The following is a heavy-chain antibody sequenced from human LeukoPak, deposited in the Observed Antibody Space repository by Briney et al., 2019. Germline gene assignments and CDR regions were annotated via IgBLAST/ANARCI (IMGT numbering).Heavy chain of an antibody. CDR3: AKEYCSGGSCYSGY. J-gene: IGHJ4*02. V-gene: IGHV3-23*01. CDR1: GFSFSSYA. CDR2: ISSSGYTT. D-gene: IGHD2-15*01. Sequence: GGALRLSCAASGFSFSSYAMSWVRQAPGKGLEWVSAISSSGYTTYYADSVKGRFSISRDNSKNTVYLQMSSLRGEDTAVYHCAKEYCSGGSCYSGYWGQGALVTVSS.